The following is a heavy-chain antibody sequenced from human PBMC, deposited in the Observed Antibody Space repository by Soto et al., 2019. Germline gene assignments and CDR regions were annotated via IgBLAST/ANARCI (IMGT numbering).Heavy chain of an antibody. J-gene: IGHJ4*02. V-gene: IGHV3-11*01. Sequence: QVQLVESGGGLVKPGGSVRLSCAASGFTFSDSYMSWVRQAPGKGLEWLLYISGSSITISHADSVKGRFTISRDNDKNSVYLQMDSLRAEDTAVYYCARFLGGIPARPFDYWGQGTLVTVSS. CDR2: ISGSSITI. D-gene: IGHD6-6*01. CDR3: ARFLGGIPARPFDY. CDR1: GFTFSDSY.